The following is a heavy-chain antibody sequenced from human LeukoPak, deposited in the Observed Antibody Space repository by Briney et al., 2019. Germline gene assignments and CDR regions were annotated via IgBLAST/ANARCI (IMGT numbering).Heavy chain of an antibody. D-gene: IGHD2-15*01. J-gene: IGHJ5*02. CDR3: AGTRRYCSGGSCYNWFDP. V-gene: IGHV4-61*02. CDR2: IHMSGNT. CDR1: GGSINSDIYY. Sequence: SETLSLTCTVSGGSINSDIYYWSWIRQPAGKGLEWIGRIHMSGNTNYNLSLKSRLTISVDTSKNQFSLKLSSVTAADTAVYYCAGTRRYCSGGSCYNWFDPWGQGTLVTVSS.